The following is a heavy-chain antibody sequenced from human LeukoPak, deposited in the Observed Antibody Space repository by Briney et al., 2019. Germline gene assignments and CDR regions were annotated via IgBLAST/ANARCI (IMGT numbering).Heavy chain of an antibody. J-gene: IGHJ3*02. D-gene: IGHD3-22*01. CDR2: ISWNSGSI. CDR1: GFIFDDYA. Sequence: GRSLRLSCAASGFIFDDYAMHWVRQAPGKGLEWVSGISWNSGSIEYADSVKGRFTIPRDNAKKSLFLQMNSLRAEDTALYYCAKDWDYYDSSGRWGAFDIWGQGTMVTVSS. CDR3: AKDWDYYDSSGRWGAFDI. V-gene: IGHV3-9*01.